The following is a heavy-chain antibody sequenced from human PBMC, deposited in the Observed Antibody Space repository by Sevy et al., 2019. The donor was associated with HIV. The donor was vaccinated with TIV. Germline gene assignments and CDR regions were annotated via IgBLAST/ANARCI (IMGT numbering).Heavy chain of an antibody. Sequence: GGCLRLYCAASGFTFSSYWMHWVRQAPGKGLAWVSRMNSDGSSTSYADSVKGRFTISRDNAKNTLYLQMNSLRAEDTAVYYCARGQGFDPWGQGTLVTVSS. CDR2: MNSDGSST. J-gene: IGHJ5*02. CDR3: ARGQGFDP. V-gene: IGHV3-74*01. CDR1: GFTFSSYW.